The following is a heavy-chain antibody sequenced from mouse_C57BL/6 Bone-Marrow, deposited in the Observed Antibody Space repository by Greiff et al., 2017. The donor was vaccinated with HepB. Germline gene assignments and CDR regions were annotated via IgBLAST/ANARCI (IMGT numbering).Heavy chain of an antibody. J-gene: IGHJ2*01. Sequence: QVQLQQPGAELVRPGTSVKLSCKASGYTFTSYWMHWVKQRPGQGLEWIGVIDPSDSYTNYNQKFKGKATLTVDTSSSTADMQLSSLTSEDSAVYYCARGGGYYYGRFDYWGQGTTLTVSS. CDR1: GYTFTSYW. V-gene: IGHV1-59*01. D-gene: IGHD1-1*01. CDR3: ARGGGYYYGRFDY. CDR2: IDPSDSYT.